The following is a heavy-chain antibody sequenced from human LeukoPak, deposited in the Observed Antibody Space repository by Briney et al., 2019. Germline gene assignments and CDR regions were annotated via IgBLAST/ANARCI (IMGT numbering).Heavy chain of an antibody. CDR1: GGTFSSYA. CDR2: IIPIFGTA. CDR3: AIGIPPVVTSRRIYYYYYMDV. J-gene: IGHJ6*03. V-gene: IGHV1-69*05. Sequence: SVKVSCKASGGTFSSYAISWVRQAPGQGLEWMGGIIPIFGTANYAQKFQGRVTITTDESTSTAYMELSSLRSEDTAVYYCAIGIPPVVTSRRIYYYYYMDVWGKGTTVTVSS. D-gene: IGHD4-23*01.